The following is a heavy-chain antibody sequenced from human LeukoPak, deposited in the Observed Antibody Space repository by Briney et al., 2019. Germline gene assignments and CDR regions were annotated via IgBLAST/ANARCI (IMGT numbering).Heavy chain of an antibody. J-gene: IGHJ4*02. CDR2: IYYSGSA. V-gene: IGHV4-30-4*01. CDR1: GGSISSGDYY. D-gene: IGHD3-22*01. Sequence: SQTLSLTCTVSGGSISSGDYYWSWIRQPPGKGLEWIGYIYYSGSAYYNPSLKSRVTISVDTSKNQFSLKLSSVTAADTAVYYCARVRSGWAFDYWGQGTLVTVSS. CDR3: ARVRSGWAFDY.